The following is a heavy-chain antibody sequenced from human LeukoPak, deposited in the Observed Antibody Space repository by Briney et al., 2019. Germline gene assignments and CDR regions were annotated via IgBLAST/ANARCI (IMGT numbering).Heavy chain of an antibody. D-gene: IGHD6-19*01. J-gene: IGHJ4*02. V-gene: IGHV3-15*01. CDR3: TTVSSGWYLY. CDR1: GFTCSNAW. CDR2: IKSKTDGGAT. Sequence: GGSLRLSCAASGFTCSNAWMSWVRQAPGKGLEGCVRIKSKTDGGATDYAAPVKGRFTISRDDSKNTLCLQMNRLKTEHTAVSYCTTVSSGWYLYWAQGTLVTVSS.